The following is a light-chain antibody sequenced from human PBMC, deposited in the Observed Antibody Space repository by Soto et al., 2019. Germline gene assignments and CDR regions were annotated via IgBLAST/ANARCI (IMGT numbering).Light chain of an antibody. CDR3: QQYNNWPRAT. CDR1: QSVGSD. V-gene: IGKV3-15*01. Sequence: EIVLTQSPGTLSLSPGERATLSCRAIQSVGSDYLAWYQQKPGQAPRILIFGASGRATGFPARFSGSGSGTEFNLTISSLQSEDFGVYYCQQYNNWPRATFGGGTKVDIK. J-gene: IGKJ4*01. CDR2: GAS.